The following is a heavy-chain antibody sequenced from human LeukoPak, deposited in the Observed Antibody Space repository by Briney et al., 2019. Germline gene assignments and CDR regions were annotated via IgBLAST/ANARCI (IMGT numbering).Heavy chain of an antibody. D-gene: IGHD3-22*01. CDR1: GFTFSSYA. Sequence: GGSLRLSCAASGFTFSSYAMSWVRQAPGKGLEWVSAISGSGGSTYYADSVKGRFTISRDNSKNTLYLQMNSLRAEDTAVYYCAKYSYDSSGYSYYYYMDVWGKGTTVTISS. CDR2: ISGSGGST. J-gene: IGHJ6*03. CDR3: AKYSYDSSGYSYYYYMDV. V-gene: IGHV3-23*01.